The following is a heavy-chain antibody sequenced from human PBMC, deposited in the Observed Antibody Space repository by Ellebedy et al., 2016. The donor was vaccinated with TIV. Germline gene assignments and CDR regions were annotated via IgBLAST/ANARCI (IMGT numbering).Heavy chain of an antibody. D-gene: IGHD3-9*01. V-gene: IGHV3-33*08. Sequence: GGSLRLSCAASGFTFSSYGMHWVRQAPGKGLDWVAFISYDGTEKYYADSVKGRFTISRDKSKNSLFLQMNNLRADDTAVYFCARDPRPYLRYGHCDCWGQGTLVTVSS. CDR1: GFTFSSYG. CDR3: ARDPRPYLRYGHCDC. CDR2: ISYDGTEK. J-gene: IGHJ4*02.